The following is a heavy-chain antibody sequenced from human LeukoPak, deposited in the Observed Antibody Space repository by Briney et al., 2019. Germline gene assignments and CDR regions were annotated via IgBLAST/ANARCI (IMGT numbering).Heavy chain of an antibody. CDR1: GFTFSSYW. D-gene: IGHD1-26*01. J-gene: IGHJ4*02. CDR2: IRQDGGLK. V-gene: IGHV3-7*01. CDR3: AREIVGAIKSYFDY. Sequence: GGSLRLSCTASGFTFSSYWMSWVRQAPGKGLEWVANIRQDGGLKHYVDSVKGRFTISRDNAENSLYLQMNSLRAEDTAVYYCAREIVGAIKSYFDYWGQGTPVTVSS.